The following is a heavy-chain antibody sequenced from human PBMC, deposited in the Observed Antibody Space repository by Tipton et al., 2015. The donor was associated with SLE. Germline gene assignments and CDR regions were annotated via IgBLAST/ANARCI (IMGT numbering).Heavy chain of an antibody. Sequence: SLRLSCAASGFTFSSYAMHWVRQAPGKGLEWVAVISYDGSNKYYADSVKGRFTISRDNSKNTLYLQMNSLRAEDTAVYYCARGYGSGNASPDYWGQGTLVTVSS. CDR2: ISYDGSNK. CDR1: GFTFSSYA. V-gene: IGHV3-30-3*01. D-gene: IGHD3-10*01. CDR3: ARGYGSGNASPDY. J-gene: IGHJ4*02.